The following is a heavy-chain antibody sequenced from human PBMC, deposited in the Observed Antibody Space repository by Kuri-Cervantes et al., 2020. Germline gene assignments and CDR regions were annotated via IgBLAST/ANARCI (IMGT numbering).Heavy chain of an antibody. Sequence: GGSLRLSCAASGFTFSQYYIMWIRQAPGKGLEWVAIISYDGNYKYYTDSVKGRFTISRDNSKNTLFLQMNSLRDEDTAVYYCAKMGVSGDHTRSAFDIWGPGTMVTVSS. D-gene: IGHD4-17*01. CDR2: ISYDGNYK. V-gene: IGHV3-30*18. J-gene: IGHJ3*02. CDR3: AKMGVSGDHTRSAFDI. CDR1: GFTFSQYY.